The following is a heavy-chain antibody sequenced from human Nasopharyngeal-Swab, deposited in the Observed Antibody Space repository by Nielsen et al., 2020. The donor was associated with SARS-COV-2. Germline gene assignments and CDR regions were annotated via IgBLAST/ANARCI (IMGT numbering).Heavy chain of an antibody. J-gene: IGHJ4*02. V-gene: IGHV4-39*01. D-gene: IGHD1-26*01. CDR3: ARHSSRSYYFDY. CDR1: GYSISSSSYY. CDR2: MSYSGNT. Sequence: SETLSLTCAVSGYSISSSSYYWGWIRQPPGKGLEWIGSMSYSGNTYYNPSLKSRVTISVDTSKNQLSLKLSSVTAADTTVYYCARHSSRSYYFDYWGQGTLVPVSS.